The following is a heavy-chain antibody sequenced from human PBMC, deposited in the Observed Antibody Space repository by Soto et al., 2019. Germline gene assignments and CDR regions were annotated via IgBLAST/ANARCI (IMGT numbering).Heavy chain of an antibody. V-gene: IGHV4-59*01. Sequence: SETLSLTCTVSGGSISSYYWSWIRQPPGKGLEWIGYIYYSGSTNYNPSLKSRVTISVDTSKNQFSLKLSSVTAADTAVYYCARGARIKYYYDSSGYYYDRFNAFDIWGQGTMVTVSS. J-gene: IGHJ3*02. CDR3: ARGARIKYYYDSSGYYYDRFNAFDI. CDR2: IYYSGST. D-gene: IGHD3-22*01. CDR1: GGSISSYY.